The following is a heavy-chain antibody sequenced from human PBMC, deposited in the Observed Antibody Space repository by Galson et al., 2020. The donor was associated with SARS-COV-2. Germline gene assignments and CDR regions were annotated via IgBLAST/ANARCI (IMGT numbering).Heavy chain of an antibody. D-gene: IGHD6-19*01. CDR2: IKEDGSDK. CDR1: GFTFSSHW. Sequence: GESLKISCAASGFTFSSHWMSWVRQAPGKGLEWVANIKEDGSDKYYVDSVKGRFTISRDNAKNSLYLQVSSLRAEDTAMYYCARDRHSSGWLANRFDYWGQGILVTVSS. CDR3: ARDRHSSGWLANRFDY. J-gene: IGHJ4*02. V-gene: IGHV3-7*03.